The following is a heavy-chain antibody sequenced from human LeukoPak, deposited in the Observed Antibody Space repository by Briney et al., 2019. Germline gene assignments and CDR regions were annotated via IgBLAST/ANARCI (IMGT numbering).Heavy chain of an antibody. Sequence: GASVKVSCKASGGTFSSYAISWVRQAPGQGLEWMGGIIPIFGTANYAQKFQGRVTITTDESTSTAYMELSSLRSEDTAVYYCARLSLCGGDCRDHYYFDYWGQGTLVTVSS. V-gene: IGHV1-69*05. J-gene: IGHJ4*02. CDR1: GGTFSSYA. CDR3: ARLSLCGGDCRDHYYFDY. D-gene: IGHD2-21*01. CDR2: IIPIFGTA.